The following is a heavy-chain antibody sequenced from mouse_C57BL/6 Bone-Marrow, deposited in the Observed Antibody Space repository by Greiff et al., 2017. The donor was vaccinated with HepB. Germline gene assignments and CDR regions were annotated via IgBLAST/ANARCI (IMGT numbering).Heavy chain of an antibody. CDR3: ARQGYYGSPYAMDY. Sequence: EVMLVESGGGLVQPGGSLKLSCAASGFTFSDYYMYWVRQTPEKRLEWVAYISNGGGSTYYPDTVKGRFTISRDNAKNTLYLQMSRLKSEDTAMYYCARQGYYGSPYAMDYWGQGTSVTVSS. J-gene: IGHJ4*01. CDR1: GFTFSDYY. CDR2: ISNGGGST. V-gene: IGHV5-12*01. D-gene: IGHD1-1*01.